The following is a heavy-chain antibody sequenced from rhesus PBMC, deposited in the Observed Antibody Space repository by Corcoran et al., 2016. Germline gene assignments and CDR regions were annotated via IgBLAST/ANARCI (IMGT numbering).Heavy chain of an antibody. D-gene: IGHD2-39*01. V-gene: IGHV4-106*01. CDR3: AGDFETILCRDY. CDR1: GGSISDDYY. J-gene: IGHJ4*01. Sequence: QVQLQESGPGLVKPSETLSLTCAVSGGSISDDYYWSWIRQSPGKGLEGIGGIYGSGGATDYNPSLKSRVTSSIDTSKNQFSLKLSSVTAADTAVYYCAGDFETILCRDYWGQGVRVTVSS. CDR2: IYGSGGAT.